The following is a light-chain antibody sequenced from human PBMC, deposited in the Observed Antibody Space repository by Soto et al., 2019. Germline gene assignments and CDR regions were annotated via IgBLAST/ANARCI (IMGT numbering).Light chain of an antibody. CDR1: QGFRNY. Sequence: EIQMTQSPSSLSASVGDRVTVTCRASQGFRNYLAWYQQKPGKVPKLLIYAASTLQSGVPSRFSGSGSGTDFTLTISSLQPEDVATYYCQKYNSAPLTFGGGTKVEIK. CDR2: AAS. CDR3: QKYNSAPLT. J-gene: IGKJ4*01. V-gene: IGKV1-27*01.